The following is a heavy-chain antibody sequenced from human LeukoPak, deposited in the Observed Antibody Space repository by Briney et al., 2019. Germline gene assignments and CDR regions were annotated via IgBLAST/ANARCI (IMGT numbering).Heavy chain of an antibody. J-gene: IGHJ4*02. CDR2: ITPDGSST. CDR1: GFTLGNYW. CDR3: ARGVVVTATSGNDY. V-gene: IGHV3-74*01. Sequence: GGSLGLSFAAPGFTLGNYWRPGSGQAPGRGWVWVSGITPDGSSTRYVDSVKGRFTISRDNAKNTLYLQMNSLRTEDTAVYYCARGVVVTATSGNDYWGQGTLVTVSS. D-gene: IGHD3-16*02.